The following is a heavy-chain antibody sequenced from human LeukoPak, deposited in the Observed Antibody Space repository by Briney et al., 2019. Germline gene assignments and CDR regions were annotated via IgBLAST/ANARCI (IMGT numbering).Heavy chain of an antibody. Sequence: GESLKISCKGSGYTFTDYWIAWVRQMPGKGLEWMGIIYPGDSDTRYSLSFQGQVTFSADKSINTAYLQWSSLRASDTAIYYCARQCCRGASPGFDPWGQGTLVTVSS. CDR1: GYTFTDYW. CDR3: ARQCCRGASPGFDP. CDR2: IYPGDSDT. J-gene: IGHJ5*02. V-gene: IGHV5-51*01. D-gene: IGHD3-10*01.